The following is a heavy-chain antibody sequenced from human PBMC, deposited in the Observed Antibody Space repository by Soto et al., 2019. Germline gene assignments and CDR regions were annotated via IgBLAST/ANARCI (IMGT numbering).Heavy chain of an antibody. CDR2: ISYDGSNK. J-gene: IGHJ6*02. V-gene: IGHV3-30-3*01. D-gene: IGHD1-1*01. CDR3: ARDRLRYNWNDFHYYYYGMDV. CDR1: GFTFSSYA. Sequence: QVQLVESGGGVVQPGRSLRLSCAASGFTFSSYAMHWVRQAPGKGLEWVAVISYDGSNKYYADSVKGRFTIARDNSKNTLYLQMNSLRAEDTAVYYCARDRLRYNWNDFHYYYYGMDVCGQGTTVTVSS.